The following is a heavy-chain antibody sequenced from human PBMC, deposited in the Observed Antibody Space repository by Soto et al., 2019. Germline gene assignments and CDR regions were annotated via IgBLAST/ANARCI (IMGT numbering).Heavy chain of an antibody. Sequence: ASVKVSCKASGYTFTSYGISWVRQAPGQGLEWMGWISAYNGNTNYAQKLQGRVTMTTDTSTSTAYMELRSLRSDDTAVYYCARSFGTTPAVGWFDPWGQGTLVTVSS. V-gene: IGHV1-18*01. D-gene: IGHD3-16*01. CDR2: ISAYNGNT. CDR3: ARSFGTTPAVGWFDP. J-gene: IGHJ5*02. CDR1: GYTFTSYG.